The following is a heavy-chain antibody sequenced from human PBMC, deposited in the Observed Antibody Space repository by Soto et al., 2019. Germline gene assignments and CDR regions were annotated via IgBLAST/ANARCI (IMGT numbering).Heavy chain of an antibody. CDR3: ARQPTTGDTDLWFDP. V-gene: IGHV4-39*01. D-gene: IGHD2-21*01. Sequence: SETLSLTCNVSGGSISTSLSYWAWIRPPPGKGLEWLANIFYSGSTYYNPSLASRVTVSVDTSKNEFSLKLRSVTAADTAVYYCARQPTTGDTDLWFDPWGQGTLVTVSS. CDR2: IFYSGST. J-gene: IGHJ5*02. CDR1: GGSISTSLSY.